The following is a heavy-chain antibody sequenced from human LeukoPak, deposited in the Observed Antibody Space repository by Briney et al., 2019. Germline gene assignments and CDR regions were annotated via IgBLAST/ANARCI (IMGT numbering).Heavy chain of an antibody. D-gene: IGHD5-12*01. Sequence: SETLSLTCDFSGGSFSDYYWSWIRQSPGKGLEWIGESSQSGSTNYKPSLKSRVSLSIDKSKNQFSLKLTSVTAADTAVYYCASGTFGGYLYWGQGTLVTVSS. J-gene: IGHJ4*02. CDR3: ASGTFGGYLY. CDR1: GGSFSDYY. V-gene: IGHV4-34*01. CDR2: SSQSGST.